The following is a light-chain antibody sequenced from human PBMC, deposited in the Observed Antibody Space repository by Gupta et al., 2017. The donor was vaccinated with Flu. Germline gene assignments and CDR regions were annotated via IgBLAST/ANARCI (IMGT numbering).Light chain of an antibody. Sequence: SITISCTGSSSDVGSYNYVSCYQQHPGKAPKLMIYDVNKRPSGVPDRFSGSKSGNTASLTISGLQAEDEADYYCSSYAGTYTVVFGGGTKVTVL. CDR3: SSYAGTYTVV. V-gene: IGLV2-11*03. CDR1: SSDVGSYNY. CDR2: DVN. J-gene: IGLJ2*01.